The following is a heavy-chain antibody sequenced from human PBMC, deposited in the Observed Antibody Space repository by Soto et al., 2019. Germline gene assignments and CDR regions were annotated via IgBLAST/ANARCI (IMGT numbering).Heavy chain of an antibody. V-gene: IGHV3-64D*08. CDR3: ATIHRARRYYDSSGH. CDR2: ISSNGGST. Sequence: GGSLRLSCSASGFTFSSYAMHWVRQAPGKGLEYVSAISSNGGSTYYADSVKGRFTISRDNSKNTLHLQMSSLRAEDTAVYYWATIHRARRYYDSSGHWGQGTLVTVSS. CDR1: GFTFSSYA. J-gene: IGHJ4*02. D-gene: IGHD3-22*01.